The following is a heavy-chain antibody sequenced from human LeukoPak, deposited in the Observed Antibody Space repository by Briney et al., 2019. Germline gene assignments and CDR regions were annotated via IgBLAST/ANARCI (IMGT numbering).Heavy chain of an antibody. J-gene: IGHJ4*02. CDR1: GFTFSSYE. CDR3: ARDSHSSGWYGLDY. CDR2: ISNSGITI. D-gene: IGHD6-19*01. Sequence: GGSLRLSCAASGFTFSSYEMNWVRQAPGKGLEWVSYISNSGITIYYADSVKGRFTISRDNAKNSLYLQLNSLRAEDTAVYYCARDSHSSGWYGLDYWGRGTLVTVSS. V-gene: IGHV3-48*03.